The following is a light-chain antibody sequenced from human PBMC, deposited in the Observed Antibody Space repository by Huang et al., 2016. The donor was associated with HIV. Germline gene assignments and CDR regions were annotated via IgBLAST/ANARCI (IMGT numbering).Light chain of an antibody. Sequence: DIVMTQSPDSLAVSLGERATLHCRSSRSVYASSTERDYLAWCQQRPGQPPKLLLCWASTREAGVPDRFSGRGSGTDFTLTIANLKAEDAAIYYCQQYYSSPQTFGQGT. CDR1: RSVYASSTERDY. V-gene: IGKV4-1*01. J-gene: IGKJ1*01. CDR2: WAS. CDR3: QQYYSSPQT.